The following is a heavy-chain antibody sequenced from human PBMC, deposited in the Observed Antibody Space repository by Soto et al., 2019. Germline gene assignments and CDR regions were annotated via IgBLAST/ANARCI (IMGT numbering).Heavy chain of an antibody. V-gene: IGHV4-34*01. CDR2: INHSGST. Sequence: SETLSLTCAVYGGSFSGYYWSWIRQPPGKGLEWIGEINHSGSTNYNPSLKSRVTISVDTSKNQFSLKLSSVTAADTAVYYCARGYSSSWGNYYYYYYGMDVWGQGTTVT. J-gene: IGHJ6*02. CDR3: ARGYSSSWGNYYYYYYGMDV. D-gene: IGHD6-13*01. CDR1: GGSFSGYY.